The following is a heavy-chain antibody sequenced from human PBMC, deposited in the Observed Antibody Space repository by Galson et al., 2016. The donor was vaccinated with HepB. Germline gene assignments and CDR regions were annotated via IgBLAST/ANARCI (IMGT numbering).Heavy chain of an antibody. J-gene: IGHJ4*02. V-gene: IGHV3-7*01. D-gene: IGHD2/OR15-2a*01. Sequence: SLRLSCAASGFTFSKYWMSWVRQVPGKGLEWVANIKPDGSEKYYVESVKGRFTISRDNAKNSLFLQMNSLRVEDTAVYYCARQARPKYWGQGTLVTVSS. CDR3: ARQARPKY. CDR2: IKPDGSEK. CDR1: GFTFSKYW.